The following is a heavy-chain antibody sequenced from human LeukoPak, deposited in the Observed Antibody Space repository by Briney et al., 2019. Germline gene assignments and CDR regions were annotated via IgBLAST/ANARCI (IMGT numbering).Heavy chain of an antibody. V-gene: IGHV3-23*01. D-gene: IGHD3-16*01. CDR1: GFTFSSYA. CDR3: AKIIRGGDSFDY. CDR2: ISGSGGST. Sequence: GGSLRLSCAASGFTFSSYAMSWVRQPPGKGLEWVSAISGSGGSTYYADSVKGRFTISRDNSKNTLYLQMNSLRAEDTAVYYCAKIIRGGDSFDYWGQGTLVTVSS. J-gene: IGHJ4*02.